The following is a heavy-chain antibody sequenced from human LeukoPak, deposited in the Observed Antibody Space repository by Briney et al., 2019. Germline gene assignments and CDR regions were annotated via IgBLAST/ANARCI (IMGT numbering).Heavy chain of an antibody. CDR1: GYTLTELS. V-gene: IGHV1-24*01. Sequence: ASVKVSCKVSGYTLTELSMHWVRQAPGKGLEWMGGFDPEDGETIYAQKFQGRVTITADASTSTAHMDLSSLSFEDTAVYYCATGPRPHINMNRGVTTYSGYHFDDWGQETLVTVSS. CDR3: ATGPRPHINMNRGVTTYSGYHFDD. CDR2: FDPEDGET. D-gene: IGHD3-10*01. J-gene: IGHJ4*02.